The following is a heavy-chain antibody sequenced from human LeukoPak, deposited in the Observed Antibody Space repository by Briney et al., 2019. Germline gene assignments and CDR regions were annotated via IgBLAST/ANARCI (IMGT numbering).Heavy chain of an antibody. CDR1: GGSFSGYY. J-gene: IGHJ5*02. D-gene: IGHD2-15*01. CDR2: INHSGNT. CDR3: VRRRRILPFDP. Sequence: SETLSLTCPVYGGSFSGYYWNWLRQPPLKGREWIGEINHSGNTHYNPSLQSRVTISVGTSKNQFSLKLSSVTAADTAVYYGVRRRRILPFDPWGQGTLVTVSS. V-gene: IGHV4-34*01.